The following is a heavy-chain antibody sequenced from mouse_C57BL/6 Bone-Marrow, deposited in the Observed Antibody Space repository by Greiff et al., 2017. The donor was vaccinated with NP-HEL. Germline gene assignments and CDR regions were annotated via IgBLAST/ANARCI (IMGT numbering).Heavy chain of an antibody. CDR3: ARYSAWFAY. Sequence: EVKLLESGGGLVQPGGSLSLSCAASGFTFTDYYMSWVRQPPGKALEWLGFIRNKANGYTTEYSASVNGRFTISRDNSQSILYLQMSALRAEDSATYFCARYSAWFAYWGQGTLVTVSA. J-gene: IGHJ3*01. CDR1: GFTFTDYY. V-gene: IGHV7-3*01. CDR2: IRNKANGYTT.